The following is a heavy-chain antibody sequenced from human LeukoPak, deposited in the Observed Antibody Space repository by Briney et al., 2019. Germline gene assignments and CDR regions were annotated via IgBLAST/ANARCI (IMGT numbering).Heavy chain of an antibody. CDR2: IYHSGST. CDR3: ARASFKYGSGSYFDY. J-gene: IGHJ4*02. Sequence: SETLSLTCAVSGGSISSSNWWSWVRQPPGKGLEWIGEIYHSGSTNYNPSLKSRVTISVDKSKNRFSLKLSSVTAADTAVYYCARASFKYGSGSYFDYWGQGTLVTVSS. V-gene: IGHV4-4*02. D-gene: IGHD3-10*01. CDR1: GGSISSSNW.